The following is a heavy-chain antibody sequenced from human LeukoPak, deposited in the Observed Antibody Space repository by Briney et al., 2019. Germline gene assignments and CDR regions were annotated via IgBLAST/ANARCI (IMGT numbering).Heavy chain of an antibody. J-gene: IGHJ3*02. V-gene: IGHV4-30-2*01. CDR1: GGSVSSGSYY. CDR3: ARVFWQWGDYDFWSGYSSGAFDI. D-gene: IGHD3-3*01. Sequence: SQTLSLTCTVSGGSVSSGSYYWSWIRQPPGKGLEWIGYIYHSGSTYYNPSLKSRVTISVDTSKNQFSLKLSSVTAADTAVYYCARVFWQWGDYDFWSGYSSGAFDIWGQGTMVTVSS. CDR2: IYHSGST.